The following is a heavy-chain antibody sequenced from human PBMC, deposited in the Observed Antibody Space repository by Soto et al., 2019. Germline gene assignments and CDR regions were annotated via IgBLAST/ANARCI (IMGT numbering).Heavy chain of an antibody. D-gene: IGHD3-16*01. CDR1: GGSFGSSA. J-gene: IGHJ3*01. CDR3: ARLRRDWGDAFDL. CDR2: IIPVFDKA. V-gene: IGHV1-69*13. Sequence: AVKVSCKASGGSFGSSAISWVRQAPAQGLEWMGEIIPVFDKANYAQNFQGRLTITADEPTGTVFMQLSSLRSEDTAVYFCARLRRDWGDAFDLWGLGTLVTVS.